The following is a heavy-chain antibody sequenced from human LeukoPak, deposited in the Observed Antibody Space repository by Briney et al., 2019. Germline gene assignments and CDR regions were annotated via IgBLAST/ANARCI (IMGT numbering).Heavy chain of an antibody. Sequence: SETLSLTCTVSGGSISSSSYYWGWIRQPPGKGLEWIGSIYYSGSTYYNPSLKSRVTISVDTSKNQFSLKLSSVTAADTAAYYCARVVVPAAIQGRGDWFDPWGQGTLVTVSS. J-gene: IGHJ5*02. CDR3: ARVVVPAAIQGRGDWFDP. CDR2: IYYSGST. CDR1: GGSISSSSYY. D-gene: IGHD2-2*02. V-gene: IGHV4-39*07.